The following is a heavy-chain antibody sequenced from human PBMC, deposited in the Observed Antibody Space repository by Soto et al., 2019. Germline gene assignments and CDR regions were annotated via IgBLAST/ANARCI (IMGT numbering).Heavy chain of an antibody. CDR1: GFNFSNYG. V-gene: IGHV3-33*01. CDR3: ARDHASGKYCFDH. J-gene: IGHJ4*01. Sequence: QVQLVESGGGVVQPGRSLRLSCAASGFNFSNYGMHWVRQAPGQGLEWVSGIWYDGSSTYYADSAKGRFTISRDISKNTLYLQMDSLRAEDTAIYYCARDHASGKYCFDHWGHGTRVTVS. CDR2: IWYDGSST. D-gene: IGHD6-19*01.